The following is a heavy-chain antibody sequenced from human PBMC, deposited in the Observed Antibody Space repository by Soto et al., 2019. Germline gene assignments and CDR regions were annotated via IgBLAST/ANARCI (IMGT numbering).Heavy chain of an antibody. V-gene: IGHV1-69*13. CDR2: IIPIFGTA. CDR3: ARALGYSSGGNYYYGMDV. Sequence: SVKVSYKASGGTFSSYAISWVRQAPGQGLEWMGGIIPIFGTANYAQKFQGRVTITADESTSTAYMELSSLRSEDTAVYYCARALGYSSGGNYYYGMDVWGQGTTVTVSS. D-gene: IGHD6-19*01. CDR1: GGTFSSYA. J-gene: IGHJ6*02.